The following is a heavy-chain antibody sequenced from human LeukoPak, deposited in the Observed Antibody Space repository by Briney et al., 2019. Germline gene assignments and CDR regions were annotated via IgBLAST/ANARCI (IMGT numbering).Heavy chain of an antibody. CDR2: IYSSGST. CDR1: GGSISGYY. V-gene: IGHV4-4*07. D-gene: IGHD6-6*01. J-gene: IGHJ4*02. CDR3: VREYSSSGDY. Sequence: SQTLSLTCTVSGGSISGYYWSWIRQPAGKGLEWIGRIYSSGSTNYNPSHKSRVTMSVDTSKNQFSLKLSSVTAADTAVYYCVREYSSSGDYWGQGTLVTVSS.